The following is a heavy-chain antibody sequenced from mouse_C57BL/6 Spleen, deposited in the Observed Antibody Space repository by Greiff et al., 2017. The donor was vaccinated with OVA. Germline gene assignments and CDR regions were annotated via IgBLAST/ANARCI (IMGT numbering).Heavy chain of an antibody. J-gene: IGHJ4*01. CDR1: GYTFTDYN. CDR2: INPNNGGT. D-gene: IGHD1-1*01. V-gene: IGHV1-18*01. CDR3: ARHDYYGTYAMDY. Sequence: VQLQQSGPELVKPGASVKIPCKASGYTFTDYNMDWVKQSHGKSLEWIGDINPNNGGTIYNQKFKGKATLTVDKSSSTAYMELRSLTSEDTAVYYCARHDYYGTYAMDYWGQGTSVTVSS.